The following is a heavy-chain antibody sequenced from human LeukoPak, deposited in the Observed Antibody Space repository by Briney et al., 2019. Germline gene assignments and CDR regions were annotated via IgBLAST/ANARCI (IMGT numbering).Heavy chain of an antibody. D-gene: IGHD4-17*01. CDR1: GFTFDHTA. CDR3: AKGSYGDYRFYYMDV. CDR2: ISWNSGSI. J-gene: IGHJ6*03. V-gene: IGHV3-9*03. Sequence: PGRSLRLSCAASGFTFDHTAMHWVRQAPGKGLGWVSGISWNSGSIGYADSVKGRFTISRDNAKNSLYLQMNSLRAEDMALYYCAKGSYGDYRFYYMDVWGKGTTVIVSS.